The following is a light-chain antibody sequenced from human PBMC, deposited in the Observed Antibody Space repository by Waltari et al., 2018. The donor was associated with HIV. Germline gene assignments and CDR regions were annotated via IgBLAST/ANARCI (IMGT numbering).Light chain of an antibody. V-gene: IGKV3-11*01. CDR1: QSVGNS. CDR3: QQRTDWLLT. CDR2: DAS. J-gene: IGKJ4*01. Sequence: VLTQSPVTLSLSPGERSAVSCSASQSVGNSLACSQQMPGQTLRLLIYDASNRAAGITARVSGSGYGTDFTLTNSSLEPGDFAVYYCQQRTDWLLTFGGGTNLEIK.